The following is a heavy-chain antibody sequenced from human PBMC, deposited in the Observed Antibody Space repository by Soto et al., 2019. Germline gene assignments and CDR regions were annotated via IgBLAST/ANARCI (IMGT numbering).Heavy chain of an antibody. CDR2: IYHSGST. Sequence: PSETLSLTCAVSGGSISRGGYSWSWIRQPPGKGLEWIGYIYHSGSTYYNPSLKSRVTISVDRSKNQFSLKLSSVTAADTAVYYCARFASSLRSFYYGMDVWGQGTTVTVSS. D-gene: IGHD3-16*02. J-gene: IGHJ6*02. V-gene: IGHV4-30-2*01. CDR1: GGSISRGGYS. CDR3: ARFASSLRSFYYGMDV.